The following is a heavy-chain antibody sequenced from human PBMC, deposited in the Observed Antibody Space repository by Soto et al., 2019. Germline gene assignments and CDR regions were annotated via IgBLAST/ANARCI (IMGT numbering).Heavy chain of an antibody. CDR3: AKVSGVYYYYGMDV. Sequence: PGGSLRLSCAASVFTFSSYAMSWVRQAPGKGLEWVSAISGSGGSTYYADSVKGRFTISRDNSKNTLYLQMNSLRAEDTAVYYCAKVSGVYYYYGMDVWGQGTTVTVSS. V-gene: IGHV3-23*01. CDR2: ISGSGGST. J-gene: IGHJ6*02. CDR1: VFTFSSYA. D-gene: IGHD7-27*01.